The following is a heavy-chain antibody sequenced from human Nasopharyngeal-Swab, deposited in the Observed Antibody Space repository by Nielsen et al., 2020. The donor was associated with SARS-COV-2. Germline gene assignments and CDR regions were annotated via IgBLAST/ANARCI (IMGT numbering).Heavy chain of an antibody. CDR2: IYPGDSDT. CDR1: GYSFTSYC. V-gene: IGHV5-51*01. Sequence: GESLKISCKGSGYSFTSYCIGWVRQMPGKGLEWMGIIYPGDSDTRYSPSFQGQVTISADKSISTAYLQWSSLKASDTAMYYCARGGVDTHGGHYFDYWGQGTLVTVSS. D-gene: IGHD2-15*01. CDR3: ARGGVDTHGGHYFDY. J-gene: IGHJ4*02.